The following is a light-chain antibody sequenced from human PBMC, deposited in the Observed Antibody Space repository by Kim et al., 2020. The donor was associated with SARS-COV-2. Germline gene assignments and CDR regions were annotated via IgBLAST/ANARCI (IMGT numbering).Light chain of an antibody. CDR1: QSLSSN. CDR3: QHYNNWPPWT. CDR2: GAS. J-gene: IGKJ1*01. V-gene: IGKV3-15*01. Sequence: EIVMTQSPATLSVSPGERATLSCRASQSLSSNLAWYQQKPGQAPRLLIYGASTRATGIPARFSGSESASEFNLTISSLQSEDFAVYYCQHYNNWPPWTFGQGTKVDIK.